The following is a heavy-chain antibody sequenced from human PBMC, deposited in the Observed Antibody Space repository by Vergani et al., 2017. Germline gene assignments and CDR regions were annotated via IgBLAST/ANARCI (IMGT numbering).Heavy chain of an antibody. CDR2: ISGSGGST. V-gene: IGHV3-23*01. CDR1: GFTFSSYA. J-gene: IGHJ6*02. Sequence: EVQLLESGGGLVQPGGSLRLSCAASGFTFSSYAMSWVRQAPGKGLEWVSAISGSGGSTYYADSVKGRFTISRDNSKNTLYLQMNSLRAEDTAVYYCAKSGNDFWSGYYPYGMDVWGQGTTVTVSS. D-gene: IGHD3-3*01. CDR3: AKSGNDFWSGYYPYGMDV.